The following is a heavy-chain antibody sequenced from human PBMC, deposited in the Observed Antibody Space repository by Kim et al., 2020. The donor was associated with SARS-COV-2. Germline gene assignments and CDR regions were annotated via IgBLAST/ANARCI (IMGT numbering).Heavy chain of an antibody. J-gene: IGHJ6*02. D-gene: IGHD2-15*01. CDR2: INHSGST. Sequence: SETLSLTCAVYGGSFSGYYWSWIRQPPGKGLEWIGEINHSGSTNYNPSLKSRVTISVDTSKNQFSLKLSSVTAADTAVYYCARGRGPRYCSGGSCYSNYYYYGMDVWGQGTTVTVSS. V-gene: IGHV4-34*01. CDR3: ARGRGPRYCSGGSCYSNYYYYGMDV. CDR1: GGSFSGYY.